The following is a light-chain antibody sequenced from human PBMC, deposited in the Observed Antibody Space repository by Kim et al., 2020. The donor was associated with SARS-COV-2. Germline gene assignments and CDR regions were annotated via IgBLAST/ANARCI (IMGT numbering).Light chain of an antibody. CDR2: KNN. CDR3: AAWDDSLSGWV. CDR1: SSNIGSNY. Sequence: GEGVTIYCTGSSSNIGSNYVYWYQRLPGTAPKLLMYKNNQRHSGVPDRFSGSKSGTSASLAISGLRSEDEADYYCAAWDDSLSGWVFGGGTQLTVL. V-gene: IGLV1-47*01. J-gene: IGLJ3*02.